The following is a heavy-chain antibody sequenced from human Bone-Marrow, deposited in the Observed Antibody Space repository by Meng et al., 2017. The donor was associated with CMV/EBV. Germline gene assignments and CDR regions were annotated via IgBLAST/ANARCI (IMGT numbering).Heavy chain of an antibody. CDR2: ISSSSSYI. J-gene: IGHJ4*02. V-gene: IGHV3-21*01. CDR3: ARDSVTAMAIDY. D-gene: IGHD5-18*01. CDR1: GFTFSSYS. Sequence: GGSLRLSCAASGFTFSSYSMNWVRQAPGKGLEWVSSISSSSSYIYYADSVKGRFTISRDNAKNSLYLQMNSLRAEDTAVYYCARDSVTAMAIDYWGQGTLVTVSS.